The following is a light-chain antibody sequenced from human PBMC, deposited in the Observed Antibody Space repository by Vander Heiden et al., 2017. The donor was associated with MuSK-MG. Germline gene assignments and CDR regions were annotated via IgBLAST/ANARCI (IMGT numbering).Light chain of an antibody. V-gene: IGLV1-44*01. J-gene: IGLJ3*02. CDR1: SSTTGGNT. CDR2: SNP. Sequence: QSGLTQPPSGSGTPGQRGTISCSGGSSTTGGNTVTRYQQVPGDPPQLRSFSNPRRPSGLPPRFSGSKSGTSASLATSALQSEDLADYYCAQWHDSLIEVSGGGTKLTVL. CDR3: AQWHDSLIEV.